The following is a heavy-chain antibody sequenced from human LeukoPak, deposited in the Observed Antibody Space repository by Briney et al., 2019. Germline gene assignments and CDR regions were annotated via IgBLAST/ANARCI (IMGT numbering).Heavy chain of an antibody. Sequence: PGGSLRLSCGASGFTFTDYYMSWIRQAPGKGLDWVSYTSSSGSPIYYAGSVKGRFAISRDNAKNSLSLQMNSLRAEDTAVYYCARVDCSSTSCYEFDYWGQGTLVIVSS. CDR1: GFTFTDYY. CDR2: TSSSGSPI. J-gene: IGHJ4*02. V-gene: IGHV3-11*04. D-gene: IGHD2-2*01. CDR3: ARVDCSSTSCYEFDY.